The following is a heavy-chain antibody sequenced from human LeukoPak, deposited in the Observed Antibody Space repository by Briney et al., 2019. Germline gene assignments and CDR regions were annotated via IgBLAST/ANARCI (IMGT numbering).Heavy chain of an antibody. V-gene: IGHV4-4*07. Sequence: SETLSLTCTVSGDSISNYYWSWIRQPAGKGLEWIGRMYTSGATNYNPSLKSRVIMSVDTSKNQLSLRLTSVTAADRGVYYCARMSNILTGYYGMDVWGQGTTVTVSS. J-gene: IGHJ6*02. D-gene: IGHD3-9*01. CDR3: ARMSNILTGYYGMDV. CDR1: GDSISNYY. CDR2: MYTSGAT.